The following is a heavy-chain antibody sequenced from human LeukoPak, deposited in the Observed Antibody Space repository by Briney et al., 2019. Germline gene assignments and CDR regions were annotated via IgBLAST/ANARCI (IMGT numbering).Heavy chain of an antibody. D-gene: IGHD2-2*01. Sequence: GGSLRLSCAASGFTFSSYAMHWVRQAPGKGLEWVAVISYDGSNKYYADSVKGRFTISRDNSKNTLYLQMNSLRAEDTAVYYCAREYCSNTSCYLDYRGQGTLVTVSS. CDR2: ISYDGSNK. CDR1: GFTFSSYA. CDR3: AREYCSNTSCYLDY. V-gene: IGHV3-30*04. J-gene: IGHJ4*02.